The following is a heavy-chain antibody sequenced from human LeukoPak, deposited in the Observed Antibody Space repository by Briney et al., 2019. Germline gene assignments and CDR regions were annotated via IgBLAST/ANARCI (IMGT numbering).Heavy chain of an antibody. D-gene: IGHD5-12*01. V-gene: IGHV4-31*03. CDR1: GGPISSGGYY. CDR3: ARDFRGYVIDY. Sequence: PSETLSLTCTVSGGPISSGGYYWSWIRQHPGKGLEWIGYIYYSGSTYYNPSLKSRVTISVDTSKNQFSLKLSSVTAADTAVYYCARDFRGYVIDYWGQGTLVTVSS. J-gene: IGHJ4*02. CDR2: IYYSGST.